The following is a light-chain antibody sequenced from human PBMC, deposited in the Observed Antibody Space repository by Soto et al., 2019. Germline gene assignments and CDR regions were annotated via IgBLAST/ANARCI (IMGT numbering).Light chain of an antibody. Sequence: QSLLTQPPSVSGTPGLRVTISCSGGSSNIGSDTVNWYQQLPGAAPKLLIFNDDQRPSGVPDRFSGSRSGTSASLVISGLQSDDEADYFCSTWDGSLNGWVFGGGTKVTVL. J-gene: IGLJ3*02. V-gene: IGLV1-44*01. CDR3: STWDGSLNGWV. CDR1: SSNIGSDT. CDR2: NDD.